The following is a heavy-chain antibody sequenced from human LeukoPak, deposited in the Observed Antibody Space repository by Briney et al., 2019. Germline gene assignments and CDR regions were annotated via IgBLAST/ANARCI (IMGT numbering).Heavy chain of an antibody. Sequence: GRSLRLSCAASGFTFDDYAMHWVRQAPGKGLEWVSSISWNSDTVAYADSVKGRFIISRDNAKNSLYLQMNSLRAEDTAVYYCAREDSSGWYYFDYWGQGTLVTVSS. CDR2: ISWNSDTV. CDR3: AREDSSGWYYFDY. V-gene: IGHV3-9*01. CDR1: GFTFDDYA. D-gene: IGHD6-19*01. J-gene: IGHJ4*02.